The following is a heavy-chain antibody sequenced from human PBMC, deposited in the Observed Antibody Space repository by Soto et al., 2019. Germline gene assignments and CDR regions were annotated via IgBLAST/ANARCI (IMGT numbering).Heavy chain of an antibody. V-gene: IGHV1-2*04. CDR2: INPNSGGT. J-gene: IGHJ6*02. CDR3: ARGGYCSGGSCYYYYGMDV. D-gene: IGHD2-15*01. Sequence: ASVKVSCKASGYTFTGYYMHCVRQAPGQGLEWMGWINPNSGGTNYAQKFQGWVTMTRDTSISTAYMELSRLRSDDTAVYYCARGGYCSGGSCYYYYGMDVWGQGTTVTVSS. CDR1: GYTFTGYY.